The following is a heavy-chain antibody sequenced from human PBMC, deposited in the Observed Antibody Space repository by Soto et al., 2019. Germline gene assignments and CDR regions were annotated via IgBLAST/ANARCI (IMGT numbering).Heavy chain of an antibody. CDR1: GGTFSSYT. J-gene: IGHJ4*02. D-gene: IGHD3-22*01. CDR3: AREGHVSSGYYFDY. CDR2: IIPILGIA. Sequence: QVQLVQSGAEVKKPGSSVKVSCKASGGTFSSYTISWVRQAPGQGLEWMGRIIPILGIANYAQKFKGRVTITADKSTSTAYMELSSLRSEDTAVYYCAREGHVSSGYYFDYWGQGTLVTVSS. V-gene: IGHV1-69*08.